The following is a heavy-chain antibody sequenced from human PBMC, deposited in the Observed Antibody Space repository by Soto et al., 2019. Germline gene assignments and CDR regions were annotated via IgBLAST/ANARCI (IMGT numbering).Heavy chain of an antibody. J-gene: IGHJ5*02. CDR3: ARHGYCSSTSCYSWFDP. D-gene: IGHD2-2*03. V-gene: IGHV5-51*01. CDR2: IYPGKSKT. Sequence: GESLKISCKGSGYKFATYWIAWVRQMPGRGLEWMGIIYPGKSKTIYSPSFQGLVTISADTSLNTAYLQWSSLKASDTAMYYCARHGYCSSTSCYSWFDPWGQGTLVTVSS. CDR1: GYKFATYW.